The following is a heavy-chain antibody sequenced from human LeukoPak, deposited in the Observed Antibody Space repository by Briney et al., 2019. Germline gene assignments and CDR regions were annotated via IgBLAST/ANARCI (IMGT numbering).Heavy chain of an antibody. Sequence: ASVKVSCTASGYTFTGYYMHWVRQAPGQGLEWMGWINPNSGGTNYAQKFQGRVTMTRDTSISTAYMELSRLRSDDTAVYYCARDTMTTVTTGYYYGMDVWGQGTTVTVSS. V-gene: IGHV1-2*02. D-gene: IGHD4-17*01. J-gene: IGHJ6*02. CDR1: GYTFTGYY. CDR2: INPNSGGT. CDR3: ARDTMTTVTTGYYYGMDV.